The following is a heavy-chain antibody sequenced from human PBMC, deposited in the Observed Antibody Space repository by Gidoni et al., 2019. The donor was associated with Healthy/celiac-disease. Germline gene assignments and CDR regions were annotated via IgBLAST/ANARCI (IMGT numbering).Heavy chain of an antibody. CDR2: IYPGDSDT. D-gene: IGHD4-17*01. Sequence: EVQLVQPGAEVKKPGESLKISCKGSGYSFTSYWIGWVRQMPGKGLEWMGIIYPGDSDTRYSPSFQGQVTISADKSISTAYLQWSSLKASDTAMYYCARTIKGGYYGDLPYYFDYWGQGTLVTVSS. CDR1: GYSFTSYW. V-gene: IGHV5-51*01. J-gene: IGHJ4*02. CDR3: ARTIKGGYYGDLPYYFDY.